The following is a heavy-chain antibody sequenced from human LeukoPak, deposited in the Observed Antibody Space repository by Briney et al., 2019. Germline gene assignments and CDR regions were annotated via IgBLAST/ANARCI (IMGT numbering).Heavy chain of an antibody. Sequence: ASVKVSCKASGYTFTSYYMHWVRQAPGQGLEWMGIINPGGGSTSYAQKFQGRVTMTRDTSTSTVYMELSSLRSEDTAVYYCARTSSGYDFFDYWGQGTLVTVSS. J-gene: IGHJ4*02. D-gene: IGHD5-12*01. CDR3: ARTSSGYDFFDY. V-gene: IGHV1-46*01. CDR2: INPGGGST. CDR1: GYTFTSYY.